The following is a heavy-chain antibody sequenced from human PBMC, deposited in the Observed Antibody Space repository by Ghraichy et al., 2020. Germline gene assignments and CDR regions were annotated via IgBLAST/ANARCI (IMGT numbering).Heavy chain of an antibody. Sequence: SETLSLTCTVSGGSISSYYWSWIRQPPGKGLEWIGYIYYSGSTNNNPSLKSRVTISVDMSKNQFSLKLTSVTAADTAVYYCARGPGSRHYMDVGGTGTTVTVSS. CDR3: ARGPGSRHYMDV. CDR2: IYYSGST. V-gene: IGHV4-59*01. CDR1: GGSISSYY. D-gene: IGHD2-15*01. J-gene: IGHJ6*03.